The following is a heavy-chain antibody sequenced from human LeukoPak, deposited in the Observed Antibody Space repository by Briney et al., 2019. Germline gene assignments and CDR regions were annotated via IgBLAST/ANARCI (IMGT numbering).Heavy chain of an antibody. CDR1: GYTFTSNY. CDR2: IYPRDGST. V-gene: IGHV1-46*01. D-gene: IGHD3-10*01. CDR3: ARDPRPKTYYYGSGSYSPNWFDP. J-gene: IGHJ5*02. Sequence: ASVKVSCKASGYTFTSNYIHWVRQAPGQGLEWMGMIYPRDGSTSYAQKFQGRVTVTRDTSTSTVHMELSSLRSEDTAVYYCARDPRPKTYYYGSGSYSPNWFDPWGQGTLVTVSS.